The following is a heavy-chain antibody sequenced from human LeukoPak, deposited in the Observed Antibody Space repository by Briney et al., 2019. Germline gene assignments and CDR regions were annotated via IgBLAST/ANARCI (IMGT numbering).Heavy chain of an antibody. V-gene: IGHV1-69*01. Sequence: SVKVCCKAVGGTFSSYAISWVRQAPGQGLEWMGGIIPIFGTANYAQKFQGRVTITADESTSTAYMELSSLRSEDTAVYYSARGKPAGTTQEYYYGMDVWGPGTTVTVSS. J-gene: IGHJ6*02. CDR3: ARGKPAGTTQEYYYGMDV. D-gene: IGHD1-1*01. CDR1: GGTFSSYA. CDR2: IIPIFGTA.